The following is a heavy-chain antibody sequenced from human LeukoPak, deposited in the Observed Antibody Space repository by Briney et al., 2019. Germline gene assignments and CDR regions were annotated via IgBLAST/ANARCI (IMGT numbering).Heavy chain of an antibody. V-gene: IGHV4-59*01. CDR2: VYYSGST. CDR3: AMYGGNTHDAFDI. CDR1: GGSISSYY. Sequence: PSETLSLTCTVSGGSISSYYWSWIRQPPGKGLEWIGYVYYSGSTNYNPSLKSRVTISVDTSKNQFSLKLSSVTAADTAVYYCAMYGGNTHDAFDIWGQGTMVTVSS. D-gene: IGHD4-23*01. J-gene: IGHJ3*02.